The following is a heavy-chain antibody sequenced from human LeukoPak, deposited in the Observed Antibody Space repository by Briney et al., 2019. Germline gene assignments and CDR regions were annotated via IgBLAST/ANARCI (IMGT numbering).Heavy chain of an antibody. J-gene: IGHJ4*02. CDR2: ISIDGRNK. V-gene: IGHV3-30*14. CDR3: AKETMRRGAHDY. D-gene: IGHD2-2*01. Sequence: GGSLRLSCAASGCTFNSYAIHWVRQAPGKGLEWVGVISIDGRNKYYADSMKDRFTISRDNSKNTLYLQMNSLRAEDTAVYYCAKETMRRGAHDYWGQGTLVTVSS. CDR1: GCTFNSYA.